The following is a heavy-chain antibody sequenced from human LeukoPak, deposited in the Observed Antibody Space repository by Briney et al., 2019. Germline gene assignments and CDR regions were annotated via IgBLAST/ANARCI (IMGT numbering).Heavy chain of an antibody. J-gene: IGHJ2*01. V-gene: IGHV4-59*01. CDR3: ARGPGGWGSRYFDL. D-gene: IGHD3-16*01. CDR1: GGSISSYY. Sequence: SETLSLTRTVSGGSISSYYWSWIRQPPGKGLEWIGYIYYSGTTNYNPSLKSRVTISVDTSKNQFSLKLSSVTAADTAVYYCARGPGGWGSRYFDLWGRGTLVTVSS. CDR2: IYYSGTT.